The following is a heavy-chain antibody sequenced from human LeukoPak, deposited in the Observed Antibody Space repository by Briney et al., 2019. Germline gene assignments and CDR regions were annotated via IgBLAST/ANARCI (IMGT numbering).Heavy chain of an antibody. CDR3: ARVRYDFWSGYYLNTPGDY. Sequence: SETLSLTCAVYGGSFSGYYWSWIRQPPGKGLEWIGGINHSGSTNYNPSLKSRVTISVDTSKNQFSLKLSSVTAADTAVYYCARVRYDFWSGYYLNTPGDYWGQGTLVTVSS. D-gene: IGHD3-3*01. J-gene: IGHJ4*02. CDR2: INHSGST. V-gene: IGHV4-34*01. CDR1: GGSFSGYY.